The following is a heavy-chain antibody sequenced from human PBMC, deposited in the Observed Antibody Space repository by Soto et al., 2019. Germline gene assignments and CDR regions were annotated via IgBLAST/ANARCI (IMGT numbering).Heavy chain of an antibody. CDR2: IYPGDSDT. J-gene: IGHJ4*02. Sequence: GESLKISCKGSGYSFTSYWIGWVRQMPGKGLEWMGIIYPGDSDTRYSPSFQGQVTISADKSISTAYLQWSSLKASDTAMYYCARHGKVEMATIGMDYWGQGTLVTVSS. D-gene: IGHD5-12*01. CDR3: ARHGKVEMATIGMDY. CDR1: GYSFTSYW. V-gene: IGHV5-51*01.